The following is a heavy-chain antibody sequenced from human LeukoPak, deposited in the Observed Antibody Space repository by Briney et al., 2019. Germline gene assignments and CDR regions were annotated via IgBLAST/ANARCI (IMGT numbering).Heavy chain of an antibody. D-gene: IGHD6-19*01. Sequence: PSETLSLTCSVSGVSITNGSYYWGWIRQSAGKGLEWIGRVHSSGDIYHNAAFRSRAAVSGDASKNQFSLKLSSVTAADTAVYYCARGSSGWYNYFDYWGQGTLVTVSS. V-gene: IGHV4-61*02. J-gene: IGHJ4*02. CDR1: GVSITNGSYY. CDR3: ARGSSGWYNYFDY. CDR2: VHSSGDI.